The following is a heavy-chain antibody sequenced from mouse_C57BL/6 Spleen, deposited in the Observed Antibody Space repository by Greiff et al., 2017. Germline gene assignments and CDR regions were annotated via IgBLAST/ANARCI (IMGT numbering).Heavy chain of an antibody. D-gene: IGHD1-1*01. CDR1: GYTFTSYW. J-gene: IGHJ1*03. Sequence: QVQLQQPGAELVMPGASVKLSCTASGYTFTSYWMHWVKQRPGQGLEWIGEIDPSDSYTNYNQKFKGKSTLTVDKSSSTAYMQLSSLTSEDSAVYYCANGCDGSIYGYFDGWGTGTTVTVSS. V-gene: IGHV1-69*01. CDR2: IDPSDSYT. CDR3: ANGCDGSIYGYFDG.